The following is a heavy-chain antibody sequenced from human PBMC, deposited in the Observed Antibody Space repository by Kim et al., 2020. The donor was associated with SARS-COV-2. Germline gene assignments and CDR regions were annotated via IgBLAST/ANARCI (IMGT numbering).Heavy chain of an antibody. V-gene: IGHV3-53*01. Sequence: GSLRLSCAASGFSVNRFYMTWVRQAPGKGLEWVSVIYYDGNTDYADSVRGRFTISRDSSKNTLYLQMNSLRAEDTGVYYCARDHLDGYNIWGQGTLVTVSS. CDR2: IYYDGNT. CDR1: GFSVNRFY. CDR3: ARDHLDGYNI. D-gene: IGHD5-12*01. J-gene: IGHJ4*02.